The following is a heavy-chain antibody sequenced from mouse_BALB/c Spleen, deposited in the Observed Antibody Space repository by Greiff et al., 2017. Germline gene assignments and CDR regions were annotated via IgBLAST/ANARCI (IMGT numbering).Heavy chain of an antibody. CDR3: ARHEEGDY. Sequence: EVKLVESGGGLVKPGGSLKLSCAASGFTFSSYAMSWVRQTPEKRLEWVATISSGGSYTYYPDSVKGRFTISRDNAKNTLYLQMSSLRSEDTAMYYCARHEEGDYWGQGTSVTVSS. CDR2: ISSGGSYT. CDR1: GFTFSSYA. V-gene: IGHV5-9-3*01. J-gene: IGHJ4*01.